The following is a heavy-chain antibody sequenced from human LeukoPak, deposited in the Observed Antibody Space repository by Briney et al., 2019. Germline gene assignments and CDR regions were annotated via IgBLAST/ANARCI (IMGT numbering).Heavy chain of an antibody. Sequence: SVKVSCKASGYTFTSYGISWVRQAPGQGLEWMGGIIPIFGTANYAQKFQGRVTITTDESTSTAYMELSSLRSEDTAVYYCSLNWDAFDIWGQGTMVTVSS. CDR3: SLNWDAFDI. J-gene: IGHJ3*02. V-gene: IGHV1-69*05. D-gene: IGHD1-1*01. CDR1: GYTFTSYG. CDR2: IIPIFGTA.